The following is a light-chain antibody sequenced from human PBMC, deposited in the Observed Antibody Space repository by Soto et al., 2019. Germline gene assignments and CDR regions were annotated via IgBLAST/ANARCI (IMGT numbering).Light chain of an antibody. Sequence: QLVLTQSSSASASLGSSVKLTCTLSSGHSSYIIAWHQQQPGKAPRYLMWLEGSGSYNKGSGVPDRFSGSSSGADRYLTISNLQFEDEADYYCETWDSYTVVLGGGTQLTVL. CDR2: LEGSGSY. J-gene: IGLJ2*01. CDR3: ETWDSYTVV. CDR1: SGHSSYI. V-gene: IGLV4-60*02.